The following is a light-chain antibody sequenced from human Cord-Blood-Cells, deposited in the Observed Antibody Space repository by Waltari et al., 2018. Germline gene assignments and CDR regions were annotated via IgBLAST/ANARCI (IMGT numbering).Light chain of an antibody. Sequence: QSALTQPRSVSGSPGQSVTISCTGTSSDVGGYNYVSWYQQHPGKAPKLTIYDVSKRPSGVPDLFSVSKSGNTASLTISGLQAEDDADYYCCSYAGSYVFGTGTKVTVL. CDR3: CSYAGSYV. CDR1: SSDVGGYNY. CDR2: DVS. V-gene: IGLV2-11*01. J-gene: IGLJ1*01.